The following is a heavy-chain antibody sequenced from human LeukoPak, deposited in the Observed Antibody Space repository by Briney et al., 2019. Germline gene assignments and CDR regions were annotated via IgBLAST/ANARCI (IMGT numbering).Heavy chain of an antibody. J-gene: IGHJ4*02. Sequence: PGGSLRLSCAASGFTFSSYEMKWVRQAPGKGLEWVSYISGNGNNILYADSVKDRFIISRDNAKNSLYLQMNSLRAEDTAVYYCARGTTVTRWDYWGQGTLVTVSS. CDR3: ARGTTVTRWDY. CDR1: GFTFSSYE. CDR2: ISGNGNNI. V-gene: IGHV3-48*03. D-gene: IGHD4-17*01.